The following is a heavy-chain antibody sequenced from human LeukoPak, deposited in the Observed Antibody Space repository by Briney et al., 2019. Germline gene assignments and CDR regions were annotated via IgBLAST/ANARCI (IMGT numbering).Heavy chain of an antibody. CDR3: ARAIVRGYSYGYGPDYFDY. CDR1: GGSVSSGRYY. J-gene: IGHJ4*02. CDR2: IYYSGST. V-gene: IGHV4-61*01. D-gene: IGHD5-18*01. Sequence: TSETLSLTCTVSGGSVSSGRYYWSWIRQPPGKGLEWIGYIYYSGSTNYNPSLKSRVTISEDTSKNQFSLKLSSVTAADTAVYYCARAIVRGYSYGYGPDYFDYWGQGTLVTVSS.